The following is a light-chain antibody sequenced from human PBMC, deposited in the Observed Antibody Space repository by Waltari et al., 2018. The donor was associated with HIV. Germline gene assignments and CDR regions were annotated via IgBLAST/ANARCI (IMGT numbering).Light chain of an antibody. CDR2: AAS. Sequence: EIVLTQSPGTLSLSSGERATLSCRASQSVSTTYLAWYQQKPGPAPRLLIYAASSRATGIPDRFSGSGSGTDFTLTISRLEPEDFAVYYCQQYGSSPITFGQGTRLEIK. CDR3: QQYGSSPIT. CDR1: QSVSTTY. J-gene: IGKJ5*01. V-gene: IGKV3-20*01.